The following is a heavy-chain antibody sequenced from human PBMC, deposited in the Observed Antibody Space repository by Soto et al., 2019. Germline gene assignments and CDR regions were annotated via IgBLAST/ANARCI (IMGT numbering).Heavy chain of an antibody. Sequence: QVQLVQSGAEVKKPGSSVKVSCKASGGTFTTDTFSWVRQAPGQGLEWMGGIIPVFGTANYAQKFQGRVTITADKSTNTADMELNSLTSEDTAVYFCARGTGDHWGQGTLVTVSS. CDR1: GGTFTTDT. CDR2: IIPVFGTA. J-gene: IGHJ4*02. D-gene: IGHD3-9*01. CDR3: ARGTGDH. V-gene: IGHV1-69*06.